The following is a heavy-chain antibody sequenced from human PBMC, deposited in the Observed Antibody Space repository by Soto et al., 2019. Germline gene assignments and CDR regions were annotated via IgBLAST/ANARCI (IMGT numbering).Heavy chain of an antibody. J-gene: IGHJ6*03. CDR1: GGSISSSNW. V-gene: IGHV4-4*02. Sequence: QVQLQESGPGLVKPSGTLSLTCAVSGGSISSSNWWSWVRQPPGKGLEWIGEIYHSGSTNYNPSLKIRVTTSVDKSKNQFSLKLSSVTAADTAVYYCARDAAARPHYMDVWGKGTTVTVSS. D-gene: IGHD6-6*01. CDR3: ARDAAARPHYMDV. CDR2: IYHSGST.